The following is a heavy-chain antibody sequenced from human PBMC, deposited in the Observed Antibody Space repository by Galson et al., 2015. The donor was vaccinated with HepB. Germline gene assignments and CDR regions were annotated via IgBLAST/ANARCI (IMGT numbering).Heavy chain of an antibody. D-gene: IGHD3-3*01. CDR2: VRYSGST. J-gene: IGHJ5*02. CDR3: ARGRFITIFDLNWFDP. V-gene: IGHV4-30-4*01. CDR1: GGSINSGDYY. Sequence: TLSLTCTVSGGSINSGDYYWSWIRQPPGKGLEWIAYVRYSGSTYYNPSLKSRTTMSIDTSKNQFSLKLKSVTAADTAVYFCARGRFITIFDLNWFDPWGQGTLVIVSS.